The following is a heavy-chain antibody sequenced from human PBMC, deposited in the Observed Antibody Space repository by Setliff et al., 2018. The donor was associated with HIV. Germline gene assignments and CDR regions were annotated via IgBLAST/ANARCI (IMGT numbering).Heavy chain of an antibody. V-gene: IGHV1-69*13. Sequence: SVKVSCKASGGTFSGYVISWVRQAPGQGLEWMGGIIPIFGTANYAQKFQGRVTITADESTSTAYIELSSLRSDDTAVYYCARDFSGQQLVGGWFDPWGQGTLVTVSS. CDR2: IIPIFGTA. J-gene: IGHJ5*02. D-gene: IGHD6-13*01. CDR3: ARDFSGQQLVGGWFDP. CDR1: GGTFSGYV.